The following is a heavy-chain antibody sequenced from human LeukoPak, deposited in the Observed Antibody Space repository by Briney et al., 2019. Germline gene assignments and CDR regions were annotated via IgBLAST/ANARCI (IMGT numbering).Heavy chain of an antibody. CDR2: IIPIFGTA. Sequence: GASVKVYCKASGGTFGSFAISWVRQAPGQGLEWMGGIIPIFGTANYAQKFQDRVTITADESTSTAYMELSSLRSEDTAVYYCASIGGYNYGYDYWGQGTLVTVSS. CDR3: ASIGGYNYGYDY. V-gene: IGHV1-69*13. CDR1: GGTFGSFA. J-gene: IGHJ4*02. D-gene: IGHD5-18*01.